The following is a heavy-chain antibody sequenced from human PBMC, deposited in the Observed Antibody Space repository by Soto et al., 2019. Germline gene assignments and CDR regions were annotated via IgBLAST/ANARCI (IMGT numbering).Heavy chain of an antibody. CDR1: GFPFSSRA. J-gene: IGHJ5*02. CDR2: ISGSGTIT. D-gene: IGHD2-15*01. V-gene: IGHV3-23*01. CDR3: AGWARYSSVADCRA. Sequence: EVQLLESGGGLVQPGGSLRLSCAASGFPFSSRAMSWVRQDPGKGLEWVSAISGSGTITYYADSVKARFTNSRDTSKNTLYLQRNSLRADDSAVYYCAGWARYSSVADCRAWGQGTLVTVSS.